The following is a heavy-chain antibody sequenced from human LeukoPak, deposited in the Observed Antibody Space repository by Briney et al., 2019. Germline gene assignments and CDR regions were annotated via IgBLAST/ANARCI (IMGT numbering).Heavy chain of an antibody. CDR2: IRSISNNYAT. V-gene: IGHV3-73*01. CDR3: ARHPIAGGPAYNCFHL. J-gene: IGHJ5*02. D-gene: IGHD6-13*01. Sequence: GGSLRLSCAASGFTSSGSAMHWVRQAPGKGLEWIGRIRSISNNYATTYSASLKGRFPISADTSIHTAYLQWFSPKDAATYMFYCARHPIAGGPAYNCFHLWGKETLVTV. CDR1: GFTSSGSA.